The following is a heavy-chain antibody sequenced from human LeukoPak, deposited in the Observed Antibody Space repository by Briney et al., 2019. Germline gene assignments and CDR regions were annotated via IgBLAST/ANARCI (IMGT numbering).Heavy chain of an antibody. CDR1: GGSFSGYY. CDR3: ARERSNYDILTDAFDI. D-gene: IGHD3-9*01. Sequence: PSKTLSLTCAVYGGSFSGYYWSWIRQPPGKGLEWIGEINHSGSTNYNPSLKSRVTISVDTSKNQFSLKLSSVTAADTAVCYCARERSNYDILTDAFDIWGQGTMVTVSS. CDR2: INHSGST. V-gene: IGHV4-34*01. J-gene: IGHJ3*02.